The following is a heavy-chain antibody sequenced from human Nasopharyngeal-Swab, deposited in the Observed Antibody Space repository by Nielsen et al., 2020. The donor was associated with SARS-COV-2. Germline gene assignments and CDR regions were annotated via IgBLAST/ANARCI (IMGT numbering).Heavy chain of an antibody. V-gene: IGHV3-53*01. CDR3: ARSGARHRGPDY. Sequence: GESLKISYVASGFTVSGSYMSWVRQAPGKGLEWVSLFHTGDDTNYADAVKGRFTISRDSYKSTMYLQMSSLRGEDTAVYYCARSGARHRGPDYWGQGTLVTVSS. CDR1: GFTVSGSY. D-gene: IGHD2-15*01. J-gene: IGHJ4*02. CDR2: FHTGDDT.